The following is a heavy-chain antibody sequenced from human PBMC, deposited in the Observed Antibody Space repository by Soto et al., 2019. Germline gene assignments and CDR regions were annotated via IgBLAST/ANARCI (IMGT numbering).Heavy chain of an antibody. V-gene: IGHV1-8*01. CDR1: GYTFTSYD. CDR2: MNPNSGNT. J-gene: IGHJ4*02. CDR3: ARTLGYCTNGVCYTRRFDY. Sequence: GASVKVSCKASGYTFTSYDINWVRQATGQGLEWMGWMNPNSGNTGYAQKFQGRVTMTRNTSISTAYMELSSLRSEDTAVYYCARTLGYCTNGVCYTRRFDYWGQGTLVTISS. D-gene: IGHD2-8*01.